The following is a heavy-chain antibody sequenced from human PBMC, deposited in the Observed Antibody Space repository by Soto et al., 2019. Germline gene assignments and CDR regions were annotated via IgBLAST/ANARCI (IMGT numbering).Heavy chain of an antibody. CDR1: GGTICSSSYY. Sequence: SVTQCLPCTVSGGTICSSSYYWGWIRQPPGKGLEWIGSIYYSGSTYYNPSLKSRVTISVDTSKNQFSLKLSSVTAADTAVYYCARRLAPYSSSWLYNWFDPWGQGTLVTVSS. V-gene: IGHV4-39*01. J-gene: IGHJ5*02. CDR2: IYYSGST. D-gene: IGHD6-13*01. CDR3: ARRLAPYSSSWLYNWFDP.